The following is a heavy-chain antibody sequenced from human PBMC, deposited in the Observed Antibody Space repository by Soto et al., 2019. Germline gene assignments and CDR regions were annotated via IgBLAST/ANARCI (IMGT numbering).Heavy chain of an antibody. V-gene: IGHV3-23*01. Sequence: GGSLRLSCAASGFTFWGYAMSWVRQAPGKGLEWVSAISGSGESTHYANSVKGRSTISRDNSKNTLYLHMNSLRAEDTAVYYCAKEGAGYYDSSPYDYWGQGTLVTVSS. J-gene: IGHJ4*02. D-gene: IGHD3-22*01. CDR3: AKEGAGYYDSSPYDY. CDR2: ISGSGEST. CDR1: GFTFWGYA.